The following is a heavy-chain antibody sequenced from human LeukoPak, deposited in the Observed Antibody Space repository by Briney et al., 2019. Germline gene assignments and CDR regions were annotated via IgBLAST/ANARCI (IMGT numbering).Heavy chain of an antibody. J-gene: IGHJ4*02. D-gene: IGHD2-21*01. CDR2: IKGDGIST. V-gene: IGHV3-74*01. Sequence: GGSLRLSCAASGFSLSHFWMHWVRQAPGKGLVWISRIKGDGISTNYADPVKGRFTISRDNAKNTVYLQMNSLRAEDTAVYYCAKDLHEIAADYWGQGTLVTVAS. CDR1: GFSLSHFW. CDR3: AKDLHEIAADY.